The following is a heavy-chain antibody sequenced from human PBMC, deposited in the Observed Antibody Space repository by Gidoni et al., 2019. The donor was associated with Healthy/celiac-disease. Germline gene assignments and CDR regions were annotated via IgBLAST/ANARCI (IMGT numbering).Heavy chain of an antibody. D-gene: IGHD6-19*01. J-gene: IGHJ3*01. CDR2: ISYDGSNK. CDR3: ARGGIAVY. Sequence: QVQLVESGGGVVQPGRSLRLSCAASGFTFSSYAMHWVRQAPGKGLEWVAVISYDGSNKYYADSVKGRFTISRDNSKNTLYLQMNSLRAEDTAVYYCARGGIAVYWGQGTMVTVSS. V-gene: IGHV3-30-3*01. CDR1: GFTFSSYA.